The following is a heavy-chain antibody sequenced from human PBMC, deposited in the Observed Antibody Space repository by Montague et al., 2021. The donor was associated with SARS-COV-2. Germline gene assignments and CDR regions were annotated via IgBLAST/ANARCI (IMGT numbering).Heavy chain of an antibody. CDR3: ARAGLGGAYYYYYGMDV. CDR1: GFTFIPYD. V-gene: IGHV3-13*01. J-gene: IGHJ6*02. D-gene: IGHD4-23*01. Sequence: SLRLSCAASGFTFIPYDMHWVRQATGKGLDCVSAIGTAGYTYYPGSLNGRFTISIENAKNSLYLQMNSLRAGDTAVYYCARAGLGGAYYYYYGMDVWGQGTTVTVSS. CDR2: IGTAGYT.